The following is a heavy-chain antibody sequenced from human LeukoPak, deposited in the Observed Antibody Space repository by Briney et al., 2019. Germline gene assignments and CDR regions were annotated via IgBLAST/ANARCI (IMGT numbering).Heavy chain of an antibody. V-gene: IGHV4-34*01. CDR3: ARGYCSSTSCSRGYYFDY. CDR2: TNHSGST. Sequence: SETLSLTCAVYGGSFSGYYWSWIRQSPGKGLEWIGETNHSGSTNYNPSLKSRVTISVDTSKNQFSLKLSSVTAADTAVYYCARGYCSSTSCSRGYYFDYWGQGTLVTVSS. CDR1: GGSFSGYY. J-gene: IGHJ4*02. D-gene: IGHD2-2*01.